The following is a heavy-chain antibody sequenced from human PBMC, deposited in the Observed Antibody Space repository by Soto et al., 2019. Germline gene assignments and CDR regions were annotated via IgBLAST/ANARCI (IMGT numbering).Heavy chain of an antibody. V-gene: IGHV1-8*01. CDR3: AREGGRGLDL. CDR1: GYTFTSYD. D-gene: IGHD3-16*01. J-gene: IGHJ6*01. CDR2: MNPNSANT. Sequence: QVQLVQSGAEVKKPGASVKVSCKASGYTFTSYDINWERQATGQGLEWMGWMNPNSANTGYAQKFQGRVTMTRSTSLSTAYMVLMSLISENMAMYFWAREGGRGLDLWRKGFKVTVAS.